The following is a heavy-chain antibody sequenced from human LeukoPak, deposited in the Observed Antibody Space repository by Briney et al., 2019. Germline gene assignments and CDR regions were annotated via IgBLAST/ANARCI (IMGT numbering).Heavy chain of an antibody. J-gene: IGHJ4*02. V-gene: IGHV3-30*18. CDR3: AKDYRLLWFGELVNY. CDR1: GFTFSSYG. Sequence: PGGSLRLSCAASGFTFSSYGMHWVRQAPRKGLEWVAVISYDGSNKYYADSVKGRFTISRDNSKNTLYLQMNSLRAEDTAVYYCAKDYRLLWFGELVNYWGQGTLVTVSS. D-gene: IGHD3-10*01. CDR2: ISYDGSNK.